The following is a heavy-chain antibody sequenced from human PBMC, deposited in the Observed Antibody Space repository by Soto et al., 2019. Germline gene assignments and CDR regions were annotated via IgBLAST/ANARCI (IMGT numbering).Heavy chain of an antibody. CDR1: GGSISSGGYS. D-gene: IGHD6-6*01. CDR3: ARGGPYSSSSGNWFDP. V-gene: IGHV4-30-2*01. Sequence: SETLSLTCAVSGGSISSGGYSWSWTRQPPGKGLEWIGYIYHSGSTYYNPSLKSRVTISVDRSKNQFSLKLSSVTAADTAVYYCARGGPYSSSSGNWFDPWGQGTLVTVSS. J-gene: IGHJ5*02. CDR2: IYHSGST.